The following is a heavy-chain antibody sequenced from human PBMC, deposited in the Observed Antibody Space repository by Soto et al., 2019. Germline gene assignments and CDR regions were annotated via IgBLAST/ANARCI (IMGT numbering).Heavy chain of an antibody. CDR1: GFTFSSYS. Sequence: GGSLRLSCAASGFTFSSYSMNWVRQAPGKGLEWVSCISSSSSYIYYADSVKGRFTISRDNARNSLYLQMNSLRAEDTAVYYCATQASISIFGVVNNNFDYWGQGTLVTVSS. CDR2: ISSSSSYI. CDR3: ATQASISIFGVVNNNFDY. V-gene: IGHV3-21*01. J-gene: IGHJ4*02. D-gene: IGHD3-3*01.